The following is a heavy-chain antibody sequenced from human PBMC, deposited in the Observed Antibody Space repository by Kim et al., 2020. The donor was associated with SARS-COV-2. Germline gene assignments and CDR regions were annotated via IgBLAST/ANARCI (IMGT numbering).Heavy chain of an antibody. D-gene: IGHD2-8*01. CDR2: ISYDGSNQ. J-gene: IGHJ4*02. Sequence: GGSLRLSCAASGFTFNPYAMHWVRQAPGKGLEWVAYISYDGSNQYYADSVKGRFTISRDNSKNTMFLQMDSLRAEDTAVYYCARDNGLGQFDYWGQGTLVTVSS. CDR1: GFTFNPYA. V-gene: IGHV3-30*04. CDR3: ARDNGLGQFDY.